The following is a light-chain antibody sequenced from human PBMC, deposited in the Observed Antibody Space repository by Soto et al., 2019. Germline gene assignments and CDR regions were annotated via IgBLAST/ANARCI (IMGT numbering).Light chain of an antibody. CDR3: QQYIDWPPGT. CDR2: DTS. J-gene: IGKJ1*01. Sequence: EIVVTQSPATLSVSPGERVTLSCRASQSVSSSFAWYQQRPGQAPRLLIYDTSTTAAGISARFSGSGSGTEFTLTIISMQSEDFAVYYCQQYIDWPPGTFGQGTAVDIK. CDR1: QSVSSS. V-gene: IGKV3-15*01.